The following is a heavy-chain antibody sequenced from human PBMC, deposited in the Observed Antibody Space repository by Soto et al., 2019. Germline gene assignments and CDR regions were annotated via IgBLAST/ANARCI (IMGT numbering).Heavy chain of an antibody. CDR1: GFTFDDYA. V-gene: IGHV3-9*01. CDR2: ISWNSDSV. J-gene: IGHJ6*02. Sequence: EAQLVESGGGLVQPGRSLRLSCAAAGFTFDDYAIHWVRQAPGKGLEWVSGISWNSDSVLYADSVKGRFTISRDNAGNSLYLQMDSLRPEDWAFYYCAKVLLPLIVPSGHAYAMDVWGQGTTVTV. D-gene: IGHD3-22*01. CDR3: AKVLLPLIVPSGHAYAMDV.